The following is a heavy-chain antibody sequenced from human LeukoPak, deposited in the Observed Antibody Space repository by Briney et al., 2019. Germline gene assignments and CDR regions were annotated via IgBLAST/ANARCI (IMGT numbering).Heavy chain of an antibody. V-gene: IGHV4-34*01. D-gene: IGHD4-23*01. CDR2: INHSGST. J-gene: IGHJ3*02. Sequence: SETLSLTCAVYGGSFSGYYWSWIRQPPGKGLEWIGEINHSGSTNYNPSLKSRVTISVDTSKNQFPLKLSSVTAADTAVYYCARAFGNSGGSAFDIWGQGTMVTVSS. CDR3: ARAFGNSGGSAFDI. CDR1: GGSFSGYY.